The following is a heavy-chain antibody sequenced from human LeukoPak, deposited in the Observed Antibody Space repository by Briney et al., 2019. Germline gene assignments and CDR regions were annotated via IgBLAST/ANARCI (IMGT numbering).Heavy chain of an antibody. CDR2: INHSGST. D-gene: IGHD3-16*01. V-gene: IGHV4-34*01. CDR1: GGSFSGYY. Sequence: SETLSLTCAVYGGSFSGYYWSWIRQPPGKGLEWIGEINHSGSTNYNPSLKSRVTISVDTSKNQFSLKLSSVTAADTAVYYCARGIGFYYCYGMDVWGQGTTVTVSS. J-gene: IGHJ6*02. CDR3: ARGIGFYYCYGMDV.